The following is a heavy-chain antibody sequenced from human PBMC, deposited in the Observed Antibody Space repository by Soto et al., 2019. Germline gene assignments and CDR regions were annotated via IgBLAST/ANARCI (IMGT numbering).Heavy chain of an antibody. Sequence: SQTLSLTCGISGDSVSSNYAAWNWIRQSPSRGLEWLGRTFYRSGWTFDYAVSVKSRLTINPDTSKNQFSLQLKSVTADDTAVYYCARENTMIRGVINPLDYWGQGTLVTVS. CDR2: TFYRSGWTF. D-gene: IGHD3-10*01. CDR3: ARENTMIRGVINPLDY. J-gene: IGHJ4*02. CDR1: GDSVSSNYAA. V-gene: IGHV6-1*01.